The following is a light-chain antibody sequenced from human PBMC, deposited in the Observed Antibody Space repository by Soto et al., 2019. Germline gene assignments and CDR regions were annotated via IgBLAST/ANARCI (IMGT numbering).Light chain of an antibody. CDR3: SSYSGTSSLYV. CDR1: SSDVGSYIY. CDR2: EVT. Sequence: QSVLTQPASVSGSPGQSITISCTGTSSDVGSYIYVSWYQQHPGKAPKLMIYEVTNRPSGVSNRFSGSKSGNTASLTISGLQAEDEADYYCSSYSGTSSLYVFVTGTKVTV. V-gene: IGLV2-14*01. J-gene: IGLJ1*01.